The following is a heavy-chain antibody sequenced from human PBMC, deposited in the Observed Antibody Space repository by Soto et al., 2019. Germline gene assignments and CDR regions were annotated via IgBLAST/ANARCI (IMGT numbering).Heavy chain of an antibody. CDR3: ARAIRGFSYVVDY. Sequence: VRLVESGGGVVQPGRSLRLSCAASGFTFSSHSINWVRQAPGKGLEWVSYISGSGATKYYADSVKGRFTISRDNARNSLYLQMSSLSDEDTAVYYCARAIRGFSYVVDYWGQGTLVTVSS. CDR2: ISGSGATK. CDR1: GFTFSSHS. J-gene: IGHJ4*02. V-gene: IGHV3-48*02. D-gene: IGHD5-18*01.